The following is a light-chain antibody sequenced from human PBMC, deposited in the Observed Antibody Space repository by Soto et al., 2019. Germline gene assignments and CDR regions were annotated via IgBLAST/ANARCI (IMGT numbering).Light chain of an antibody. Sequence: QSALTQPDSVSGSPGQSIAISCTGTSSDIGRYNHVSWYQQHPGKAPKLVIYEVANRPSGVSNRFSGSKSGNTASLIITGLQADDEADYYCSAFGGSGSFGTGTKVTVL. CDR3: SAFGGSGS. J-gene: IGLJ1*01. V-gene: IGLV2-14*01. CDR1: SSDIGRYNH. CDR2: EVA.